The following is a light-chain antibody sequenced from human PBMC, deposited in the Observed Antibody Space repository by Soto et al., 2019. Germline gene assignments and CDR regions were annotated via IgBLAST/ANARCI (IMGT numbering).Light chain of an antibody. V-gene: IGKV3-20*01. CDR3: QQYGSSLTWT. Sequence: GLTQSPGTLSLSQGERATLSCRASQSVSSSYLAWYQQKPGQAPRLLIYGASSRATGIPDRFSGSGSGTDFTLTISRLEPEDFAVYYCQQYGSSLTWTFGQGTKVDIK. CDR2: GAS. J-gene: IGKJ1*01. CDR1: QSVSSSY.